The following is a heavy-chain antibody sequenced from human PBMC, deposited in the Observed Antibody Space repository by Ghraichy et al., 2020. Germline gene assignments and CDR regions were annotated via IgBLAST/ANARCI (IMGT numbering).Heavy chain of an antibody. Sequence: SQTLSLTCAVYGGSFSGYYWSWIRQPPGKGLEWIGEINHSGSTNYNPSLKSRVTISVDTSKNQFSLTLSSVTAADTAVYYCARGSPSPNYYYYYYMDVWGKGTKVTVSS. CDR1: GGSFSGYY. V-gene: IGHV4-34*01. CDR3: ARGSPSPNYYYYYYMDV. J-gene: IGHJ6*03. CDR2: INHSGST.